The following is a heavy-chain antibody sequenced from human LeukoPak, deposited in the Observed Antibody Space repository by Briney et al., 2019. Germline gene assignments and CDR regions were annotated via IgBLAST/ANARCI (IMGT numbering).Heavy chain of an antibody. D-gene: IGHD1-7*01. Sequence: PGGSLRLSCAASGFTFSSYWMHWVRQAPGKGLEWVAVISYDGSNKYYADSVKGRFTISRDNSKNTLYLQMNSLRAEDTAVYYCARGVWNWNYDKRYYFDYWGQGTLVTVSS. V-gene: IGHV3-30-3*01. J-gene: IGHJ4*02. CDR2: ISYDGSNK. CDR1: GFTFSSYW. CDR3: ARGVWNWNYDKRYYFDY.